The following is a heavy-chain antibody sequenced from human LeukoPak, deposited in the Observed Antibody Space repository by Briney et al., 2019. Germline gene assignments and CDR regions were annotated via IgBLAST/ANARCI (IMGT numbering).Heavy chain of an antibody. Sequence: GASVKVSCKASGYTFTGYYMHWVRQAPGQGLEWMGRINPNSGDTNYAQKFQGRVTMTRDTSISTAYMELSRLRSDDTAVYYCARGRIVITFGGVGWFDPWGQGTLVTVSS. CDR2: INPNSGDT. CDR3: ARGRIVITFGGVGWFDP. D-gene: IGHD3-16*01. J-gene: IGHJ5*02. V-gene: IGHV1-2*06. CDR1: GYTFTGYY.